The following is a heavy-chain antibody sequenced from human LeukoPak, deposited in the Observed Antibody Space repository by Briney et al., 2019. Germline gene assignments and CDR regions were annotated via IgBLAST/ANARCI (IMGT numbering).Heavy chain of an antibody. D-gene: IGHD3-10*01. Sequence: SETLSLTCTVSGGSISSGSSFWTWIRQPAGKGLEWIGRIYTGGSTNYNPSLKSRVTISVDTSKNQFSLKLSSVTAADTAVYYCARHVRITMVRGVKPAFDYWGQGTLVTVSS. J-gene: IGHJ4*02. CDR3: ARHVRITMVRGVKPAFDY. CDR1: GGSISSGSSF. CDR2: IYTGGST. V-gene: IGHV4-61*02.